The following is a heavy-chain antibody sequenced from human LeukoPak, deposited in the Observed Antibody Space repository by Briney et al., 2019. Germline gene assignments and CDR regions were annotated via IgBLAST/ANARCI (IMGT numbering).Heavy chain of an antibody. D-gene: IGHD3-22*01. J-gene: IGHJ5*02. CDR2: ISSSSSYI. CDR1: GFTFSSYS. CDR3: ARDRSSSGYYNWFDP. V-gene: IGHV3-21*04. Sequence: GGSLRLSCAASGFTFSSYSMNWVRQAPGKGLEWVSSISSSSSYIYYDASVKSRFTISSANAKKSLFLQLKSLTAADTAVYYCARDRSSSGYYNWFDPWGQGTLVTVSS.